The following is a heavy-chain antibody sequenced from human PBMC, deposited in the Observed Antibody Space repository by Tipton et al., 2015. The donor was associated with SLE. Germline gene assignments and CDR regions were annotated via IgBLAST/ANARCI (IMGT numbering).Heavy chain of an antibody. CDR3: ARRKGSGWQGDNWFDP. J-gene: IGHJ5*02. D-gene: IGHD6-19*01. Sequence: VQLVQSGAEVKKPGESLKISCKGSGYSFTSYWIGWVRQMPGKGLEWMGIIYPGDSDTRYSPTSQGQVTISADKSISTAYLQWSSLKASDTAMYYCARRKGSGWQGDNWFDPWGQGTLIIVSS. CDR2: IYPGDSDT. V-gene: IGHV5-51*03. CDR1: GYSFTSYW.